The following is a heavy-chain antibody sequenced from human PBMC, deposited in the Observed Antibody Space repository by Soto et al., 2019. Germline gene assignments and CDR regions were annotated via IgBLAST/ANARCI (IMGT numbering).Heavy chain of an antibody. J-gene: IGHJ6*02. V-gene: IGHV4-30-4*01. CDR1: GGSISSGDYY. CDR2: IYYSGST. Sequence: QVQLQESGPGLVKPSQTLSLTCTVSGGSISSGDYYWSWIRQPPGKGLEWIGYIYYSGSTYYHPSRQSRVTISVDTSKNQFSLQLSSVTAADTAVYYRARDGGGYVRPGYHYGLDVWGHGTTVTVSS. D-gene: IGHD5-12*01. CDR3: ARDGGGYVRPGYHYGLDV.